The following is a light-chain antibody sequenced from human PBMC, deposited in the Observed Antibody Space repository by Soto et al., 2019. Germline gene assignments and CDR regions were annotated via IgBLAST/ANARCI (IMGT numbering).Light chain of an antibody. CDR3: SSYTATSIYV. CDR1: SSDVGGYNY. J-gene: IGLJ1*01. CDR2: DVS. Sequence: QSALTQPASVSGSPGQSITISCTGTSSDVGGYNYVSWYQQHPDKAPKLMIYDVSNRPSGVSNRFSGSKSGNTASLTISGLQAEDEADYFCSSYTATSIYVFGTGIKLTVL. V-gene: IGLV2-14*01.